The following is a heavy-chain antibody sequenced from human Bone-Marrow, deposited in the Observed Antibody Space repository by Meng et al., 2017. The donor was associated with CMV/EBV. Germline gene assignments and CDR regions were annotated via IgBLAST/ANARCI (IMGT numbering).Heavy chain of an antibody. J-gene: IGHJ4*02. CDR1: GFTFSSYS. CDR2: ISSSSSYI. CDR3: ARRTRGYSLYNDY. D-gene: IGHD5-18*01. Sequence: GGSLRLSCAASGFTFSSYSMNWVRQAPGKGLEWVSSISSSSSYIYYADSVKGRFTISRDNAKNSLYLQMNSLRAEDTAVYYCARRTRGYSLYNDYWGQGQLVNVSS. V-gene: IGHV3-21*01.